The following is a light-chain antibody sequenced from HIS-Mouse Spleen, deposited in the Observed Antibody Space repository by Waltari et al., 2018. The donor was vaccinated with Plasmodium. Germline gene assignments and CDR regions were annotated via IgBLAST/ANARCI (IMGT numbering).Light chain of an antibody. CDR1: KWGDKY. CDR3: QAWDSSTWV. CDR2: QDS. V-gene: IGLV3-1*01. Sequence: SYELTQPPSVSVSPGQIDSITCPGTKWGDKYACWYQQKPGQSPVLVIYQDSKRPSGIPERFSGSNSGNTATLTISGTQAMDEADYYCQAWDSSTWVFGGGTKLTVL. J-gene: IGLJ3*02.